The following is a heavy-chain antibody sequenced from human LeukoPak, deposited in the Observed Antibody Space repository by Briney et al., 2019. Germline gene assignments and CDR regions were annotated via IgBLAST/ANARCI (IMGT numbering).Heavy chain of an antibody. D-gene: IGHD4-17*01. Sequence: ASVKVSCKASGYTFTGYYMHWVRQAPGQGLEWMGWINPNSGGTNYAQKFQGRVTMTRDTSISTAYMELSRLRSDDTAVYYCARGSLYYGDYLEYYFDYWGQGTLVTVSS. CDR2: INPNSGGT. V-gene: IGHV1-2*02. J-gene: IGHJ4*02. CDR1: GYTFTGYY. CDR3: ARGSLYYGDYLEYYFDY.